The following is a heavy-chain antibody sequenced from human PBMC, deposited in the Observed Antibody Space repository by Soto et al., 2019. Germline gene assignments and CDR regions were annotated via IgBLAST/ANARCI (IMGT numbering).Heavy chain of an antibody. CDR2: ISGSDGTT. J-gene: IGHJ4*02. CDR3: ANARLEFDY. Sequence: EVQLLESGGGLVQPGGSLRLSCAASGLTFSSYAMSWVRQAPGKGLEWASGISGSDGTTYYADSVKGRFTLSRDDSKYTLYLQMTSLRAEDTAVYYCANARLEFDYWVQGTLVTVS. CDR1: GLTFSSYA. V-gene: IGHV3-23*01. D-gene: IGHD1-1*01.